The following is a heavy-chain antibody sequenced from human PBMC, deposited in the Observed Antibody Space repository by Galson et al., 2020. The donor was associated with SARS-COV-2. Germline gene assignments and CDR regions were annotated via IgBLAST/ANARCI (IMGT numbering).Heavy chain of an antibody. V-gene: IGHV4-59*08. CDR1: NGSISSDY. J-gene: IGHJ4*02. CDR3: ARYTTSSVAFDF. CDR2: FHYDGST. Sequence: SQTLSLTCSVSNGSISSDYWSWIRPTPGKGLGWIGFFHYDGSTNYNPSPRRRVTISIDPSKNQFSLKLSSVTAADSAVYYCARYTTSSVAFDFWGQGTLVTVAS. D-gene: IGHD6-6*01.